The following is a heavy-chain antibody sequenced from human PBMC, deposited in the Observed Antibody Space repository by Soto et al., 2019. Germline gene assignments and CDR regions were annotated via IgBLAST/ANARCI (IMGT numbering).Heavy chain of an antibody. CDR2: IYYSGST. V-gene: IGHV4-59*12. Sequence: SETLSLTCTVSGGSISSYYCRWIRQLPGKGLEWIGYIYYSGSTNYNPSLKSRVTISVDTSKNQFSLRLTSVTAADTAVYYCASGPYEYLQHWGQGALVTVS. J-gene: IGHJ1*01. CDR3: ASGPYEYLQH. CDR1: GGSISSYY.